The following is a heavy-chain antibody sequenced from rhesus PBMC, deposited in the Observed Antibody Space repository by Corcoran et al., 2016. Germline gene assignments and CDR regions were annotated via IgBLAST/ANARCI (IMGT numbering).Heavy chain of an antibody. CDR3: ARSGSYVTWLAFDF. J-gene: IGHJ3*01. CDR1: GGSLSDSYY. D-gene: IGHD4-4*01. Sequence: QVQLQESGPGLVKPSETLSLTCAGSGGSLSDSYYWSWIRQPPGKGLEWNGYIYGSGGSTSYNPSLKSRVTISTDTSKNQFSLKLSSVTAADTAVYYCARSGSYVTWLAFDFWGQGLRVTVSS. V-gene: IGHV4-106*01. CDR2: IYGSGGST.